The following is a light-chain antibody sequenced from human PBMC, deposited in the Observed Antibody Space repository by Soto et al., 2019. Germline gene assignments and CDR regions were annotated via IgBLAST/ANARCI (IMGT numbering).Light chain of an antibody. CDR1: SANIGAAYN. CDR3: QSYDSSLSGYV. J-gene: IGLJ1*01. V-gene: IGLV1-40*01. CDR2: GNN. Sequence: QSVLTQPPSVSGAPGQRVTISCTGSSANIGAAYNVDWYQQLPGTAPKLLIYGNNNRPSGVPARFSCSKSGTSASLAIAGLQAEDEGDYYCQSYDSSLSGYVFGTGTKLTVL.